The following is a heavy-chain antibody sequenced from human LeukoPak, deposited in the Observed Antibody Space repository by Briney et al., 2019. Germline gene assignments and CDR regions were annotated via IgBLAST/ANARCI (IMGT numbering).Heavy chain of an antibody. CDR1: GFTFSNYG. J-gene: IGHJ6*02. CDR2: MWYDESKE. V-gene: IGHV3-33*01. CDR3: ARDPYYGSGKYYHGMDL. Sequence: GQSLRLSCAASGFTFSNYGMHWVRQAPGKGVEWVAVMWYDESKEYSGDSVKGRFTISRDKSKNTLYLQMNSLKVEDTAVYYCARDPYYGSGKYYHGMDLWGQGTTVTVSS. D-gene: IGHD3-10*01.